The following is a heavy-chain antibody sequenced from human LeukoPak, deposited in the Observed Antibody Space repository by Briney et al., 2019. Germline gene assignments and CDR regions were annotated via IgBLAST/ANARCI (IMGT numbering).Heavy chain of an antibody. V-gene: IGHV4-59*01. D-gene: IGHD3-10*01. CDR1: GGSISSYY. J-gene: IGHJ5*02. CDR2: IYYSGST. CDR3: ARSLLWFGELSSNWFDP. Sequence: SETLSLTCTVAGGSISSYYWSWIRQPPGKGLEWIGYIYYSGSTNYNPSLKSRVTISVDTSKNQFSLKLSSVTAADTAVYYCARSLLWFGELSSNWFDPWGQGALVTVSS.